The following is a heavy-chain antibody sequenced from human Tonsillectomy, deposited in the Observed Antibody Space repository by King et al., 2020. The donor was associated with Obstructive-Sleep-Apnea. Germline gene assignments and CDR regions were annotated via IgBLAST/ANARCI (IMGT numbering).Heavy chain of an antibody. CDR2: IGTAGDT. J-gene: IGHJ6*02. CDR3: ERDHWITLDGAYYYFYGMDV. Sequence: VQLVQSGGGLVQPGGSLRLSCAASGFTFSSYDMHWVRQTTGKGLEWVSAIGTAGDTYYPGSVKGRFTISRDNAKNSLYLQMNSLTAGDTAVYYCERDHWITLDGAYYYFYGMDVWGQGTTVTVSS. D-gene: IGHD4/OR15-4a*01. CDR1: GFTFSSYD. V-gene: IGHV3-13*01.